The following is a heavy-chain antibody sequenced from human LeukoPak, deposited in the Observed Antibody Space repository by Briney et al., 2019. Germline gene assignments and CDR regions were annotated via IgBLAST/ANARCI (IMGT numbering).Heavy chain of an antibody. V-gene: IGHV3-23*01. CDR2: ISGSGGST. Sequence: PGGSLRLSCAASGFTFSSYAMSWVRQAPGKGLEWVSAISGSGGSTYYAASVKGRFTISRDNSKNTLYLQMNSLRAEDTAVYYCAKPYVWFGELPDYWGQGTLVTVSS. J-gene: IGHJ4*02. D-gene: IGHD3-10*01. CDR1: GFTFSSYA. CDR3: AKPYVWFGELPDY.